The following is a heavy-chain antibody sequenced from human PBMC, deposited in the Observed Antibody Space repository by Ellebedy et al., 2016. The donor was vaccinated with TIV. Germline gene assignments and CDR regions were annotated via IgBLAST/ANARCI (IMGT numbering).Heavy chain of an antibody. CDR2: IDSSGTYI. V-gene: IGHV3-21*04. D-gene: IGHD6-19*01. CDR3: VGPHWLVYS. CDR1: GFTFSSFG. Sequence: PGGSLRLSCAASGFTFSSFGMNWVRQASGKGLEWVSSIDSSGTYIYYADSVKGRFTISRDNAGNSLYLQMNSLRVDDTAVYYCVGPHWLVYSWGQGTLVTVSS. J-gene: IGHJ5*02.